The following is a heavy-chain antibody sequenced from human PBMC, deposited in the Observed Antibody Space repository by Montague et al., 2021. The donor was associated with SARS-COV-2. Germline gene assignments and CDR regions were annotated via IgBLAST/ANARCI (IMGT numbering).Heavy chain of an antibody. CDR1: GGSISSGGYY. CDR3: ASARITMIVVVDAFDI. CDR2: NYYSGXT. V-gene: IGHV4-31*03. Sequence: TLSLTCTVSGGSISSGGYYWSWIRQHPGKGLEWIGYNYYSGXTXYXXXXQXRVTISVDTSKNQFSLKLISVTAADTAVYYCASARITMIVVVDAFDIWGQGTMVTVSS. D-gene: IGHD3-22*01. J-gene: IGHJ3*02.